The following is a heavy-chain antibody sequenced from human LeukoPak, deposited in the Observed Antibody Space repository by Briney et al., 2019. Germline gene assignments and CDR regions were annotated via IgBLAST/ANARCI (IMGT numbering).Heavy chain of an antibody. CDR2: IYYSGST. CDR1: GGSISSSSYY. J-gene: IGHJ3*02. CDR3: ARGGGRGSIGAFDI. V-gene: IGHV4-39*07. D-gene: IGHD3-10*01. Sequence: SETLSLTCTVSGGSISSSSYYWGWIRQPPGKGLEWIGSIYYSGSTYYNPSLKSRVTISVDTSKNQFSLKLSSVTAADTAVYYCARGGGRGSIGAFDIWGQGTMVTVSS.